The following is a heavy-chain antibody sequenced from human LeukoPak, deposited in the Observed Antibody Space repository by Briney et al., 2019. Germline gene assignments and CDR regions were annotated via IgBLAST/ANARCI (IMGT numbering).Heavy chain of an antibody. V-gene: IGHV3-23*05. D-gene: IGHD3-22*01. CDR1: GFTFSSAA. CDR2: IYTGGNT. Sequence: GGSLRLSCAASGFTFSSAAMSWVRQAPGKGLEWVSTIYTGGNTYYAASVKGRFTISRDFSKNTVFLHMNSLRAEDTAMYYCARGDDSGYYDYFDYWGQGALVTVSS. CDR3: ARGDDSGYYDYFDY. J-gene: IGHJ4*02.